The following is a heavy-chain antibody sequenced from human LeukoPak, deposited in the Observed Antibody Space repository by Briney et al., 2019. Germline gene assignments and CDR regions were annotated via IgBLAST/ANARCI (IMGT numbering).Heavy chain of an antibody. D-gene: IGHD5-18*01. Sequence: SETLSLTCAVYGGSFSGYYWSWIRQPPGKGLEWIGEINHSGSTNYNPSLKSRVTISVDTSKNQFSLKLSSVTAADTAVYYCARAMLIGGYSCGFLRGPLLDWGQGTLVTVSS. CDR3: ARAMLIGGYSCGFLRGPLLD. CDR1: GGSFSGYY. J-gene: IGHJ4*02. CDR2: INHSGST. V-gene: IGHV4-34*01.